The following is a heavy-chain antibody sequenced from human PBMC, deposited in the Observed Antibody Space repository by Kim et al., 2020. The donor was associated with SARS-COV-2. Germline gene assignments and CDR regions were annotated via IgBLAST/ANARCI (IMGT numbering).Heavy chain of an antibody. D-gene: IGHD5-12*01. Sequence: STDYAKSVKGRFTDSRDSARNTLYLQMNSRRDDDTAVYYCVKGAWLDYWGPGTLVTVSS. CDR3: VKGAWLDY. CDR2: ST. V-gene: IGHV3-23*01. J-gene: IGHJ4*02.